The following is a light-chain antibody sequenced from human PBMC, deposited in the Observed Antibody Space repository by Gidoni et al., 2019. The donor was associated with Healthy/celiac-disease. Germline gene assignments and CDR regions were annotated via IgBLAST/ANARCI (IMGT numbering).Light chain of an antibody. CDR3: CSYAGSSTYV. CDR1: SSDVGSYNL. Sequence: SALTQPASVSGSPGQPITISCTGTSSDVGSYNLLSWYQQHPGKAPKLMIYEVSKRPSGVSNRFSGSKSGNTASLTISGLQAEDEADYYCCSYAGSSTYVFGTGTKVTVL. V-gene: IGLV2-23*02. CDR2: EVS. J-gene: IGLJ1*01.